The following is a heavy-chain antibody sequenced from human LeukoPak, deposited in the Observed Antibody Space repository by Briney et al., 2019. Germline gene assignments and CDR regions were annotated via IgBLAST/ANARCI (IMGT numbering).Heavy chain of an antibody. D-gene: IGHD5-12*01. CDR1: GGSISSGGYY. Sequence: SETLSLTCTVSGGSISSGGYYWSWIRQPPGKGLEWIGYIYHSGSTYYNPSLKSRVTVSVDRSKNQFSLKLSSVTAADTAVYYCAREADIRVATIRRHYYFDYWGQGTLVTVSS. J-gene: IGHJ4*02. CDR2: IYHSGST. CDR3: AREADIRVATIRRHYYFDY. V-gene: IGHV4-30-2*01.